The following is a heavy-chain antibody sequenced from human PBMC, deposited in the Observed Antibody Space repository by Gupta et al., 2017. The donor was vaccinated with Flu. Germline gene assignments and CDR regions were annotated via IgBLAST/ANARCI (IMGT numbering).Heavy chain of an antibody. V-gene: IGHV4-39*01. D-gene: IGHD6-19*01. CDR3: ARHSYSSGWLDY. CDR1: GGSISSSSYY. Sequence: QLQLQESGPGLVKPSETLSLTCTVSGGSISSSSYYWGWIRQPPGKGLEWIGSIYYSGSTYYNPSLKSRVTISVDTSKNQFSLKLSSVTAADTAVYYCARHSYSSGWLDYWGQGTLVTVSS. CDR2: IYYSGST. J-gene: IGHJ4*02.